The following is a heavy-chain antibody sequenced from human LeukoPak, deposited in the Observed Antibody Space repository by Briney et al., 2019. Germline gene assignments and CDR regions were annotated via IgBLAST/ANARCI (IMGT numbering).Heavy chain of an antibody. V-gene: IGHV1-18*01. CDR3: ARAYDYVWGSYRYLDY. Sequence: ASVKVSCKASGYTFTSYGISWVRQAPGQGLEWMGWISAYNSNTNYAQKLQGRVTMTTDTSTSTAYMELRSLRSDDTAVYYCARAYDYVWGSYRYLDYWGQGTLVTVSS. D-gene: IGHD3-16*02. CDR1: GYTFTSYG. J-gene: IGHJ4*02. CDR2: ISAYNSNT.